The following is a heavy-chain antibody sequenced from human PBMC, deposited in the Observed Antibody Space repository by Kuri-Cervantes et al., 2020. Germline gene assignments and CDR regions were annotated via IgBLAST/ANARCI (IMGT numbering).Heavy chain of an antibody. V-gene: IGHV3-9*01. Sequence: SLRLSCAASGFTFDDYAMHWVRQAPGKGLEWVSGISWNSGSIGYADSVKGRFTISRANSKNTLYLQMNSLRAEDTAVYYCAKDLYRDDFLGVFDYWGQGPLVTVSS. CDR2: ISWNSGSI. CDR3: AKDLYRDDFLGVFDY. J-gene: IGHJ4*02. D-gene: IGHD3-3*01. CDR1: GFTFDDYA.